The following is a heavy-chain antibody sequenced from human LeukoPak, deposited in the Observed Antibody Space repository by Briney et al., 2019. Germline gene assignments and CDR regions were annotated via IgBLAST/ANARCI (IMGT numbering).Heavy chain of an antibody. CDR1: GYTFTGYY. Sequence: ASVKVSCKASGYTFTGYYMHWVRQAPGQGLEWMGWINPNSGGTNYAQKFQGWVTMTRDTSISTAYMELSRLRSDDTAVYYCARDPNSSGPFYGMDVWGQGTTVTVSS. V-gene: IGHV1-2*04. J-gene: IGHJ6*02. D-gene: IGHD6-19*01. CDR3: ARDPNSSGPFYGMDV. CDR2: INPNSGGT.